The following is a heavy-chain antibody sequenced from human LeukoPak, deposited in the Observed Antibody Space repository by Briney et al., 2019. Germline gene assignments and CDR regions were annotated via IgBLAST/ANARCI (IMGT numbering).Heavy chain of an antibody. CDR1: GGSISSYY. J-gene: IGHJ6*02. CDR3: ARHGDYYYYGMDV. CDR2: IYYSGGT. Sequence: SETLSLTCTVSGGSISSYYWSWIRQPPGKGLEWIGYIYYSGGTNYNPSLKSRVTISVDTSKNQFSLKLSSVTAADTAVYHCARHGDYYYYGMDVWGQGTTVTVSS. D-gene: IGHD4-17*01. V-gene: IGHV4-59*08.